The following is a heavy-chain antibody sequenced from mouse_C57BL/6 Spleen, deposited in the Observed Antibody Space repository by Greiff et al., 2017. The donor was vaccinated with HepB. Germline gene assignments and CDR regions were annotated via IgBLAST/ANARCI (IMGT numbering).Heavy chain of an antibody. CDR1: GYSITSGYY. D-gene: IGHD2-3*01. CDR3: ARARDGPHWYFDV. CDR2: ISYDGSN. Sequence: EVKLMESGPGLVKPSQSLSLTCSVTGYSITSGYYWNWIRQFPGNKLEWMGYISYDGSNNYNPSLKNRISITRDTSKNQFFLKLNSVTTEDTATYYCARARDGPHWYFDVWGTGTTVTVSS. V-gene: IGHV3-6*01. J-gene: IGHJ1*03.